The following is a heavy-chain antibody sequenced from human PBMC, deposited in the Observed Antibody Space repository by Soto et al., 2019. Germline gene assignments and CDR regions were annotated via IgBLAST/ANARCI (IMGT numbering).Heavy chain of an antibody. CDR1: GYTFTSYD. CDR2: MDPNSGNT. D-gene: IGHD3-22*01. Sequence: QVQLVQSGAEVKKPGASVKVSCKASGYTFTSYDINWVRQATGQGLEWMGWMDPNSGNTGYAQKFQGRVTMTRNTSISTAYMELSSLISEDTPLYYCARVTFTYYYDSSDDYWGQGTLVTVSS. V-gene: IGHV1-8*01. CDR3: ARVTFTYYYDSSDDY. J-gene: IGHJ4*02.